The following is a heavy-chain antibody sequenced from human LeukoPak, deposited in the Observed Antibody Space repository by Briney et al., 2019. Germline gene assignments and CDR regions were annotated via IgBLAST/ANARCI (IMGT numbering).Heavy chain of an antibody. CDR3: ARGYYYGMDV. Sequence: GGSLRLSCAASGFTFSSYEMNWVRQAPGKGLEWVSYISSSGSTIYYANSVKSRFTISRDNAKNSLYLQMNSLRAEDTAVYYCARGYYYGMDVWGQGTTVTVSS. V-gene: IGHV3-48*03. CDR1: GFTFSSYE. CDR2: ISSSGSTI. J-gene: IGHJ6*02.